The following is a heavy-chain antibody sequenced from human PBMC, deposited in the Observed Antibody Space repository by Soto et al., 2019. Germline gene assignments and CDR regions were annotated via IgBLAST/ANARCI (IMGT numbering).Heavy chain of an antibody. J-gene: IGHJ6*02. CDR2: INPNSGGT. D-gene: IGHD6-13*01. CDR1: GYTFTGYY. V-gene: IGHV1-2*04. Sequence: QVQLVQSGAEVKKPGASVEVSCKASGYTFTGYYMHWVRQAPGQGLEWMASINPNSGGTNYAQKFQGCVTMTRDTSISTAYMELSRLTSDDTAVYYCARGIGIAAAGEYYYYYGMDVWGQGTTVTVSS. CDR3: ARGIGIAAAGEYYYYYGMDV.